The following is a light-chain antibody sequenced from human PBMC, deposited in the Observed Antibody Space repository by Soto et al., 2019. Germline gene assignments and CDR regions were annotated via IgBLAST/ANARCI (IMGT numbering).Light chain of an antibody. Sequence: QSALTQLPSASGTPGQRVTISCSGSRSNIGSNNVYWYQQLPGTAPKLLIYSNDKRPSGVPDRFSGSKSGTSASLAITGLQSEDEADYYCAAWDDGLNGVYVFGPGTKVTVL. CDR1: RSNIGSNN. V-gene: IGLV1-44*01. J-gene: IGLJ1*01. CDR3: AAWDDGLNGVYV. CDR2: SND.